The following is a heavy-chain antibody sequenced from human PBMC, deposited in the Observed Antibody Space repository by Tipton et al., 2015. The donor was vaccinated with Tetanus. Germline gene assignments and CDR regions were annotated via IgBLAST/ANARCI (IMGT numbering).Heavy chain of an antibody. J-gene: IGHJ4*02. D-gene: IGHD1-26*01. CDR2: IYSSGST. CDR3: ARDQARGARGWNYFDF. CDR1: GVSISGGRYY. Sequence: TLSLTCTVSGVSISGGRYYWSWIRQRPGKGLEWIGDIYSSGSTYTDPSLKGRVTISVDTSENQFSLRLNSVTAADTAVYYCARDQARGARGWNYFDFWGLGTLVTVS. V-gene: IGHV4-31*03.